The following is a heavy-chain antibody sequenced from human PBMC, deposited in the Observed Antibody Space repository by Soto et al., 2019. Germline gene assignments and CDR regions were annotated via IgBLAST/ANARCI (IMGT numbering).Heavy chain of an antibody. V-gene: IGHV4-61*01. J-gene: IGHJ4*02. CDR1: GGSVRRGSYY. CDR3: AKQMATIGIIDY. CDR2: IYYSGST. Sequence: SETLSPTCTVPGGSVRRGSYYWSVSRQSPGKGLEWIGYIYYSGSTNYNPSLKSRVTLSVDTAKNQFSLKLGSVTAADTAVYYCAKQMATIGIIDYWGKGTLVTVSS. D-gene: IGHD5-12*01.